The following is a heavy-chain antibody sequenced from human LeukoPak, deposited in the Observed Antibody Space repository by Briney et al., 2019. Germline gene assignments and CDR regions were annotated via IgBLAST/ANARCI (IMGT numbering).Heavy chain of an antibody. V-gene: IGHV1-46*01. CDR3: ARSITIFGVATLGY. CDR1: GYSFTSYH. Sequence: ASVKVSCKASGYSFTSYHMHWVRQAPGQGLEWMGIINPSGGSTTYAQKFQGRVTTTRDMLTSTVYMELSSLRSEDTAVYYCARSITIFGVATLGYWGQGTLVTVSS. CDR2: INPSGGST. D-gene: IGHD3-3*01. J-gene: IGHJ4*02.